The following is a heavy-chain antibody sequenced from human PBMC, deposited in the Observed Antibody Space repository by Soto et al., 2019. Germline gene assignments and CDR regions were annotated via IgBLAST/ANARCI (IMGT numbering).Heavy chain of an antibody. CDR3: ATYATMITFGGVIDNDAFDI. CDR1: GYTLTEVS. V-gene: IGHV1-24*01. J-gene: IGHJ3*02. CDR2: FDPEDGET. D-gene: IGHD3-16*02. Sequence: ASVKVSCKVPGYTLTEVSIHWVRQAPGKGLEWMGGFDPEDGETIYAQKFQGRVTMTEDTSTDTAYMELSSLRSEDTAVYYCATYATMITFGGVIDNDAFDIWGQGTMVTVSS.